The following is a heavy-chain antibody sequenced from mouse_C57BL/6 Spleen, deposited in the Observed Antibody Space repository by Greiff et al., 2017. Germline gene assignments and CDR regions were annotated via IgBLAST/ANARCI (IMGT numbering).Heavy chain of an antibody. CDR2: IYPSDSET. D-gene: IGHD2-4*01. CDR1: GYTFTSYW. CDR3: ARRDYDYDYFAY. Sequence: VQLQQPGAELVRPGSSVKLSCKASGYTFTSYWMDWVKQRPGQGLEWIGNIYPSDSETHYNQKFKDKATLTVDKSSSTAYMQLSSLTSENSAVYDCARRDYDYDYFAYWGQGTTLTVSS. J-gene: IGHJ2*01. V-gene: IGHV1-61*01.